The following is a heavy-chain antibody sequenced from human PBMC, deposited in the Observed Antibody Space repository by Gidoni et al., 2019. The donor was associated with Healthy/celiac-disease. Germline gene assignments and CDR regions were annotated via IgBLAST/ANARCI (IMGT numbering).Heavy chain of an antibody. J-gene: IGHJ4*02. Sequence: QVQLVESGGGVVQPGRSLRPSCAASGFTFSSYGMHWVRQAPGKGLEWVAVISYDGSNKYEADSVKGRFTISRDNSKNTLYLQMNSLRAEDTAVYYCAKDYSSGCHTLDYWGQGTLVTVSS. D-gene: IGHD6-19*01. V-gene: IGHV3-30*18. CDR1: GFTFSSYG. CDR3: AKDYSSGCHTLDY. CDR2: ISYDGSNK.